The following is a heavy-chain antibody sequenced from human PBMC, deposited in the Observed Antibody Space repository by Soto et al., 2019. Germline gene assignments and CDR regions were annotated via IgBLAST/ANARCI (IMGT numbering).Heavy chain of an antibody. V-gene: IGHV3-30*03. D-gene: IGHD5-12*01. CDR3: ARDHRYSGYDPNFDY. Sequence: GGSLRLSCAASGFTFSSYGMHWVRQAPGKGLEWVAVISYDGSNKYYADSVKGRFTISRDNSKNTLYLQMNSLRSEDTAVYYCARDHRYSGYDPNFDYWGQGTLVTVSS. CDR1: GFTFSSYG. J-gene: IGHJ4*02. CDR2: ISYDGSNK.